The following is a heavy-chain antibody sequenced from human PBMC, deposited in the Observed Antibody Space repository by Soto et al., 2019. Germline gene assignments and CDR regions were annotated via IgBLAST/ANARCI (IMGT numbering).Heavy chain of an antibody. D-gene: IGHD4-4*01. CDR3: AVEERVYSNSSACYDMDV. J-gene: IGHJ6*02. V-gene: IGHV1-8*01. CDR1: GYTFTSYA. Sequence: SVEVSFRASGYTFTSYAINWVRQAPGQGLEWMGGMNPNSGTANYAQNFQGRVTITGNASTSTAYMELSSLRPEATAVYYCAVEERVYSNSSACYDMDVWGQGTTVTVSS. CDR2: MNPNSGTA.